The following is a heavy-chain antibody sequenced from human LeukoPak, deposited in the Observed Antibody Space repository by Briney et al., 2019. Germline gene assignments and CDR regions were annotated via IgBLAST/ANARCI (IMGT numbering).Heavy chain of an antibody. V-gene: IGHV4-38-2*02. CDR3: ARHKGRDPPRAIDY. CDR1: GYSISSGYY. J-gene: IGHJ4*02. Sequence: SETLSLTCTVSGYSISSGYYWGWIRQPPGKGLEWIGSIYHSGSTYYNPSLKSRVTISVDTSKNQFSLKLSSVTAADTAVYYCARHKGRDPPRAIDYWGQGTLVTVSS. D-gene: IGHD1-26*01. CDR2: IYHSGST.